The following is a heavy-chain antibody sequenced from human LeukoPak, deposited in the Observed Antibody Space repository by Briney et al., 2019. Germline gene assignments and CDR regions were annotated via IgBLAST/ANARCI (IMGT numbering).Heavy chain of an antibody. CDR2: IYYSGST. V-gene: IGHV4-59*01. CDR3: ARGYDFWSGHNWFDP. J-gene: IGHJ5*02. Sequence: PSETLSLTCAVYGGSFSGYYWSWIRQPPGKGLEWIGYIYYSGSTSYNPSLKSRVTISVDTSKNQFSLKLSSVTAADTAVYYCARGYDFWSGHNWFDPWGQGTLVTVSS. CDR1: GGSFSGYY. D-gene: IGHD3-3*01.